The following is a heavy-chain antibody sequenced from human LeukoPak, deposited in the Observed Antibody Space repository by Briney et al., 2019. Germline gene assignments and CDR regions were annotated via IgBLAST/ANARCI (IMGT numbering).Heavy chain of an antibody. D-gene: IGHD3-22*01. CDR1: GFTFSTYA. CDR3: ARDRGRYYDSRGFSGGYSFDS. CDR2: ISGSGDST. Sequence: GGSLRLSCAASGFTFSTYAVNWVRQAPGKGLEWVSTISGSGDSTYYADSVKGRFTISRDNSKVTLYLQMSSVRVDDTAVYYCARDRGRYYDSRGFSGGYSFDSWGQGILVTVST. J-gene: IGHJ4*02. V-gene: IGHV3-23*01.